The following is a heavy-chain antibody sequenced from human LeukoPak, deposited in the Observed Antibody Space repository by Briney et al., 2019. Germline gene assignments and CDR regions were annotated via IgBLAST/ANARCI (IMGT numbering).Heavy chain of an antibody. V-gene: IGHV3-9*01. D-gene: IGHD5-24*01. CDR2: ISWNSGSI. J-gene: IGHJ4*02. CDR3: AKAQSPWLIFDY. CDR1: GFTFDDYA. Sequence: PGGSLRLSCAASGFTFDDYAMHWVRQAPGKGLEWVSGISWNSGSIGYADSVKGRFTISRDNAKNSLYLQMNSLRAEDTALYYCAKAQSPWLIFDYWGQGTLVTVSS.